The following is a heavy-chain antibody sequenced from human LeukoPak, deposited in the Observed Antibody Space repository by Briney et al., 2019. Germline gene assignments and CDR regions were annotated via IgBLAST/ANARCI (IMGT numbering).Heavy chain of an antibody. J-gene: IGHJ4*02. V-gene: IGHV4-39*01. Sequence: PSETLSLTCTVSGGSISSSSYYWGWIRQPPGKGLEWIGSIYYSGSTYYNPSLKSRVTISVDTSKNQFSLKLSSVTAADTAVYYCAGPRRNIAAAGTDFDYWGQGTLVTVSS. CDR2: IYYSGST. D-gene: IGHD6-13*01. CDR3: AGPRRNIAAAGTDFDY. CDR1: GGSISSSSYY.